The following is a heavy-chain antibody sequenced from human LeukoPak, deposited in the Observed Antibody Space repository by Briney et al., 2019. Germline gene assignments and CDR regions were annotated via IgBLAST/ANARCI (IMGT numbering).Heavy chain of an antibody. V-gene: IGHV4-59*08. D-gene: IGHD3-22*01. CDR3: ARLEPNYYDSDGYCP. Sequence: SETLSLTCTVSGGSISSYYWSWIRQPPGKGLEWIGYIHYSGSTNYNPSLTSRVTISLDTSKNQFSLKLSSVTAPDTAVYFCARLEPNYYDSDGYCPWGQGILVTVSS. J-gene: IGHJ5*02. CDR2: IHYSGST. CDR1: GGSISSYY.